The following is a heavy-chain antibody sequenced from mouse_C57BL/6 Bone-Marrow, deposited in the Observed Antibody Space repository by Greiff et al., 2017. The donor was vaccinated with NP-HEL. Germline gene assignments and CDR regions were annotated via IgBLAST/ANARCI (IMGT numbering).Heavy chain of an antibody. CDR2: ISDGGSYT. V-gene: IGHV5-4*01. Sequence: DVQLVESGGGLVKPGGSLKLSCAASGFTFSSYAMSWVRQTPEKRLEWVATISDGGSYTYYPDNVKGRFTISRDNAKNNLYLQMSHLKSEDTAMYYCARDLPYWYFDVWGTGTTVTVSS. CDR1: GFTFSSYA. CDR3: ARDLPYWYFDV. J-gene: IGHJ1*03. D-gene: IGHD2-1*01.